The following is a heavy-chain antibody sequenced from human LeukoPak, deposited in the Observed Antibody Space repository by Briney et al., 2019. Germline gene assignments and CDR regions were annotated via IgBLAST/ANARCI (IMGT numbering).Heavy chain of an antibody. D-gene: IGHD2-15*01. Sequence: GGSLRLSCAASGFTFTKYAMSWVRQAPGKGLEWVSTIGGSGTKTFYAESVKGRFTISRDNSNNILFLQMDSLRAEDTAVYYCARDLGCSGGSCYGPEVTDNDAFDIWGQGTMVTVSS. CDR2: IGGSGTKT. CDR1: GFTFTKYA. J-gene: IGHJ3*02. CDR3: ARDLGCSGGSCYGPEVTDNDAFDI. V-gene: IGHV3-23*01.